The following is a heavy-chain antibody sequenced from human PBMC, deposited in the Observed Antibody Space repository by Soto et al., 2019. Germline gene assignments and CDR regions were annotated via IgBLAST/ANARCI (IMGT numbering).Heavy chain of an antibody. D-gene: IGHD1-1*01. V-gene: IGHV3-21*01. Sequence: GGSLRLSCTASGFTFNSYSMNWVRLAPGKGLEWVSSISSAGAYIYYADSLKGRFTISRDNAKNSLHLQMNSLRAEDTAVYYCARTINFGLPGNGMDVCRQGTTVTVSS. CDR1: GFTFNSYS. CDR3: ARTINFGLPGNGMDV. J-gene: IGHJ6*02. CDR2: ISSAGAYI.